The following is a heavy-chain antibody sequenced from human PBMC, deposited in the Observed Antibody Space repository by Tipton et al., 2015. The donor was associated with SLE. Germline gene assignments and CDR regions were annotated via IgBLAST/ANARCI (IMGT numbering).Heavy chain of an antibody. Sequence: SLRLSCKASGFTLSNYEVNWIRQAPGKGLEWVSYIDSSGHTIFYANSVKGRFTISIDNAKKSVYLQMNSLRVEDTALYYCAKDLPGTMDYWGQGTLVTVSS. V-gene: IGHV3-48*03. CDR1: GFTLSNYE. D-gene: IGHD1-7*01. CDR2: IDSSGHTI. CDR3: AKDLPGTMDY. J-gene: IGHJ4*02.